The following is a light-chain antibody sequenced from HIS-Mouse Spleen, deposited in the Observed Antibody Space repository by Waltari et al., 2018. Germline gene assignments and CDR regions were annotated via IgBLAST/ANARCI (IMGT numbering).Light chain of an antibody. CDR3: QQYDNLPPVIT. Sequence: DIQMTQSPSSLSASVGDRVTITCQASQDISNYLNWYQQKPGKAPKRLIYDASKLETGVPSRFSGSGSGTDFTFTISSLQPEDIATYYCQQYDNLPPVITFGQGTRLEIK. CDR1: QDISNY. J-gene: IGKJ5*01. CDR2: DAS. V-gene: IGKV1-33*01.